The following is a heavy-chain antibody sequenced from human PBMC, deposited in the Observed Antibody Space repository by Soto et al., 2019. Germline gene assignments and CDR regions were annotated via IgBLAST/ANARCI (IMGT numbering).Heavy chain of an antibody. CDR1: GVSISISY. CDR2: IYYTGTT. CDR3: ARGGNRYSNTASGVGGFDF. Sequence: SETLSLTCTVSGVSISISYWSWMRHSPGTGLEWIGYIYYTGTTNYNPSLKRRVTISLDTAKNQFSLNVNSLTTADTAVYFCARGGNRYSNTASGVGGFDFWGQGTLVTVSS. D-gene: IGHD5-12*01. J-gene: IGHJ4*02. V-gene: IGHV4-59*01.